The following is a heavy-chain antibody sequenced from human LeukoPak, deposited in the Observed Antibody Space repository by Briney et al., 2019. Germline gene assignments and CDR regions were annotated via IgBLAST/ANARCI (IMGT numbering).Heavy chain of an antibody. CDR3: AREGRMVRGVIISHSRDAFDI. J-gene: IGHJ3*02. Sequence: SETLSLTCAVYGGSFSGYYWSWIRQPPGKGLEWIGEINHSGSTNYNPSLKSRVTISVDTSKNQFSLKLSSVTAADTAVYYCAREGRMVRGVIISHSRDAFDIWGQGTMVTVSS. CDR1: GGSFSGYY. CDR2: INHSGST. D-gene: IGHD3-10*01. V-gene: IGHV4-34*01.